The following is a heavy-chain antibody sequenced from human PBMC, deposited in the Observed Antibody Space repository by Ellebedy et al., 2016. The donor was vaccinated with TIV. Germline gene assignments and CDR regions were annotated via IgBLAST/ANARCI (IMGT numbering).Heavy chain of an antibody. CDR1: GGSISRSSYY. CDR3: ARGGAGGYWYFDL. V-gene: IGHV4-39*07. CDR2: IYYSGST. J-gene: IGHJ2*01. D-gene: IGHD4-23*01. Sequence: MPSETLSLTCTVSGGSISRSSYYWGWIRQPPGQGLEWSGSIYYSGSTNSKPSLKSRVTISVDTSKNKFSLNLKSVTAADTAVYYCARGGAGGYWYFDLWGRGTLVTVSS.